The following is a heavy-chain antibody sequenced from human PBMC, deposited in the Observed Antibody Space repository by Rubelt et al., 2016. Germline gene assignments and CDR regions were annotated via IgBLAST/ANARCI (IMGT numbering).Heavy chain of an antibody. CDR2: IYSGGST. CDR1: GLIVSSNY. CDR3: GGDDGCGGACPADP. J-gene: IGHJ5*02. D-gene: IGHD2-21*02. Sequence: VQLVESGGGLVQPGGSLRLSCAASGLIVSSNYMSWVRQAPGKGLEWVSLIYSGGSTYYADSVRGRFTISRDNSKTPAYRQRNSLSGEATAVYYCGGDDGCGGACPADPWGQGTLVPVSS. V-gene: IGHV3-66*01.